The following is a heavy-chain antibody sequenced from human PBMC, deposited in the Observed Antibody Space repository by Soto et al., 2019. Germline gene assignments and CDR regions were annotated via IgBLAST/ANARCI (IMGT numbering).Heavy chain of an antibody. Sequence: QVQLQQWGAGLLKPSETLSLTCAVSRGSFSGYYWSWVRQCPGKGLEWIGEIIHTGSTNYNPSLKSRVTMSIDTSKKEISLKLGSVCAADTAVYYCARVGEPPSDYWGQGTLVTVSS. J-gene: IGHJ4*02. CDR3: ARVGEPPSDY. V-gene: IGHV4-34*12. CDR2: IIHTGST. CDR1: RGSFSGYY.